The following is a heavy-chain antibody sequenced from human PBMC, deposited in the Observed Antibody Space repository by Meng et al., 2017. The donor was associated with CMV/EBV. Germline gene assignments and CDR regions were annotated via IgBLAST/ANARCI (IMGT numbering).Heavy chain of an antibody. Sequence: GGSLRLSCAASGFIFSTYAMNWVRQAPGKGLEWVPGISNSDGSTYYADSVKGRFTISRDNSKDTLYLQMSSLRAEDTAVYYCVRPSFGGAFDIWGQGALVTVSS. CDR2: ISNSDGST. D-gene: IGHD3-10*01. J-gene: IGHJ3*02. CDR3: VRPSFGGAFDI. CDR1: GFIFSTYA. V-gene: IGHV3-23*01.